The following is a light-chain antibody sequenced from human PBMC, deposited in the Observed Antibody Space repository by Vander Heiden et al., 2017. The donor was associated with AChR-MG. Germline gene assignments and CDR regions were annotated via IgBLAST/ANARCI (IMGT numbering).Light chain of an antibody. V-gene: IGKV3-15*01. CDR1: QSVISN. J-gene: IGKJ4*01. CDR2: GAS. Sequence: EIVMTQSPATLSVSPGERAILSCRASQSVISNLGWYQQKPGQGPRLLIYGASTRATGVPARFSGSGSETEFTLTISSLQSEDFAIYYCQQDNKWPLTFGGGTKVEIK. CDR3: QQDNKWPLT.